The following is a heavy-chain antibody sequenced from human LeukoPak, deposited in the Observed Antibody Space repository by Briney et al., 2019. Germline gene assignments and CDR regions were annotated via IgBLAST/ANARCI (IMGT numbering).Heavy chain of an antibody. V-gene: IGHV3-21*01. CDR3: ASGSTSLEYFDY. CDR1: GFIFSHYT. CDR2: IISSSIYI. J-gene: IGHJ4*02. Sequence: GDSLRLSCAASGFIFSHYTMNWVRQAPGKGLEWVSSIISSSIYIYYADSVKGRFTISRDNAKNSLYLQMDSLRAEDTAVYYCASGSTSLEYFDYWGQGTLVTVSS. D-gene: IGHD2-2*01.